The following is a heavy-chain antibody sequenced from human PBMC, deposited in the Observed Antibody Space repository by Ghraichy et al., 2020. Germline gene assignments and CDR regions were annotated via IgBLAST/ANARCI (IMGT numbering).Heavy chain of an antibody. CDR1: GFTFSTYS. J-gene: IGHJ4*02. CDR2: ISSGSYYI. V-gene: IGHV3-21*01. Sequence: GGSQRLSCAASGFTFSTYSMNWVRQAPGKGLEWVSSISSGSYYIYYADSVKGRFTISRDNAQNSLYLQMNSLRAEDTAVYYCARGVRVVVNGYFDSWGQGTLVTVSS. D-gene: IGHD2-21*01. CDR3: ARGVRVVVNGYFDS.